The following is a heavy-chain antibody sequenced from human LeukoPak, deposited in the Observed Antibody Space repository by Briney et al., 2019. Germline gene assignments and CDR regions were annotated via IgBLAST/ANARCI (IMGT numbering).Heavy chain of an antibody. CDR1: GGSFSGYY. Sequence: SETLSLTCAVYGGSFSGYYWSWIRQPPGKGLEWIGEIYHSGTTNCNPSLKSRVTISVDKSKNQFSLKLRSVTAADTAVYYCARVTGYVIEDNFDYWGQGTLVTVSS. CDR3: ARVTGYVIEDNFDY. J-gene: IGHJ4*02. D-gene: IGHD2-15*01. V-gene: IGHV4-34*01. CDR2: IYHSGTT.